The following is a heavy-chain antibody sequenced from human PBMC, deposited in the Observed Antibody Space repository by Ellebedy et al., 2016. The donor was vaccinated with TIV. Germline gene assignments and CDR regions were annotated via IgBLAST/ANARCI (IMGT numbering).Heavy chain of an antibody. D-gene: IGHD4-17*01. CDR3: AREHALTVTTLTGADY. CDR1: GGSISSSSYY. CDR2: IYYSGST. V-gene: IGHV4-39*01. J-gene: IGHJ4*02. Sequence: MPSETLSLTCTVSGGSISSSSYYWGWIRQPPGKGLEWIGSIYYSGSTYYNPSLKSRVTISVDTSKNQFSLKLSSVTAADTAVYYCAREHALTVTTLTGADYWGQGTLVTVSS.